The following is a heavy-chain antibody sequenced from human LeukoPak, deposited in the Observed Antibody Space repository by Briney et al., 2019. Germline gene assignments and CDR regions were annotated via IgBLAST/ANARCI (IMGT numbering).Heavy chain of an antibody. J-gene: IGHJ6*02. CDR1: GFGFSSYT. CDR3: VSGSYEGGYYGMDV. V-gene: IGHV3-21*01. CDR2: ISGSISSK. D-gene: IGHD1-26*01. Sequence: TGGSLRLSCAASGFGFSSYTMSWVRQAPGKGLEWVSSISGSISSKLYAESVKGRYTISRDNAKNSLYLQMNILRAEDTAVYYCVSGSYEGGYYGMDVWGQGTTVTVSS.